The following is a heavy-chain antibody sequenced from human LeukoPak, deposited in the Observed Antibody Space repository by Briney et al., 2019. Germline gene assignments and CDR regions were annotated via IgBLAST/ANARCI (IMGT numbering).Heavy chain of an antibody. D-gene: IGHD6-13*01. V-gene: IGHV3-7*01. CDR2: IKKDGSEK. CDR3: ARGIATVDY. CDR1: GFTFSSYS. Sequence: GGSLRLSCAASGFTFSSYSMNWVRQAPGKGLEWVANIKKDGSEKYYVDSVKGRFTISRDNAKNSVYLQMNSLRVEDTAVYYCARGIATVDYWGQGTLVTVSS. J-gene: IGHJ4*02.